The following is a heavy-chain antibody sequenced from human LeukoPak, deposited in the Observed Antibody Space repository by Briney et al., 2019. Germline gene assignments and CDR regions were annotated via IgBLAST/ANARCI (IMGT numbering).Heavy chain of an antibody. J-gene: IGHJ4*02. D-gene: IGHD3-3*01. CDR1: GGTFSSYA. CDR2: IIPIFGTA. Sequence: ASVKVSCKASGGTFSSYAISWVRQAPGQGLEWMGGIIPIFGTANYAQKFQGRVTITADESTSTAYMELSSLRSEDTAVYYCATPGGYYDFWSGYPAWYFGYWGQGTLVTVSS. CDR3: ATPGGYYDFWSGYPAWYFGY. V-gene: IGHV1-69*13.